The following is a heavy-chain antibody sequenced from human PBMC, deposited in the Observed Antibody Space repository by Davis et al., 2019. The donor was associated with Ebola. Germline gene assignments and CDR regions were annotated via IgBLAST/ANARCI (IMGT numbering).Heavy chain of an antibody. CDR2: ISYDGSNK. V-gene: IGHV3-30*14. J-gene: IGHJ6*02. CDR3: ARDRGSLIRTSRRGYYYYGMDV. D-gene: IGHD2-2*01. Sequence: GESLKISCAASGFTFSSYAMHWVRQAPGKGLEWVAVISYDGSNKYYADSVKGRFTISRDNSKNTLYLQMNSLRAEDTAVYYCARDRGSLIRTSRRGYYYYGMDVWGQGTTVTVSS. CDR1: GFTFSSYA.